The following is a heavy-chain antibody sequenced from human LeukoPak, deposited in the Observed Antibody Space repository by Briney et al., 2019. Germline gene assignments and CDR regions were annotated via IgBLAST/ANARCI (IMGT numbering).Heavy chain of an antibody. D-gene: IGHD3-22*01. CDR1: GFIFSSYA. Sequence: GGSLRLSCAASGFIFSSYAMAWVRQAPGKGLEWVSGISGSGGNTYYTDSVKGRFTISRDNSKNTLYLQMNSLRAEDTAVYYCAKDPVGDSSGYGVDYWGKGTLVTVSS. CDR2: ISGSGGNT. J-gene: IGHJ4*02. CDR3: AKDPVGDSSGYGVDY. V-gene: IGHV3-23*01.